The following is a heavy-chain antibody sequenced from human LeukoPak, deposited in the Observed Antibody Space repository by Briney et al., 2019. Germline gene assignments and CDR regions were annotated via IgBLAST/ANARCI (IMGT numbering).Heavy chain of an antibody. J-gene: IGHJ4*02. CDR3: ARGRDGYNFLNRGEYYYFDY. CDR1: GGTFSSYG. V-gene: IGHV4-4*07. Sequence: SCKASGGTFSSYGMHWIRQPAGKGLEWIGRFYTSGSTNYNPSLKSRVTISVDTSKNQFSLKLNSVTAADTAVYYCARGRDGYNFLNRGEYYYFDYWGQGTLVTVSS. CDR2: FYTSGST. D-gene: IGHD5-24*01.